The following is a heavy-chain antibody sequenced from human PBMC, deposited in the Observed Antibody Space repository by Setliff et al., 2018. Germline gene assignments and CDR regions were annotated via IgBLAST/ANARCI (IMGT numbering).Heavy chain of an antibody. CDR2: XXXXXXX. Sequence: SGPTLVNPTQTLTLTCTFSGFSLSTSGVGVGWIRQPPGXXXXXXXXXXXXXXXXXXXSXKXXXTITKYTSKNQVVLTMTNMDPVDTATYYCAHSRYDFWSGYYVMDVWGKGTTVTVSS. V-gene: IGHV2-5*01. CDR1: GFSLSTSGVG. D-gene: IGHD3-3*01. J-gene: IGHJ6*03. CDR3: AHSRYDFWSGYYVMDV.